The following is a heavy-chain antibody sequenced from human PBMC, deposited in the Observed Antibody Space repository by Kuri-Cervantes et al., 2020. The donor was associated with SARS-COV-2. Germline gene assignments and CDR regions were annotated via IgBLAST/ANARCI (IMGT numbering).Heavy chain of an antibody. CDR3: AREVTIFGSVSRGFDP. J-gene: IGHJ5*02. V-gene: IGHV3-48*01. CDR1: GFTFSSYS. D-gene: IGHD3-3*01. Sequence: GWSLRLSCAASGFTFSSYSMNWVRQAPGKWLEWVSYISSSSSTIYYADSVKGRFTISRDNAKNSLYLQMNSLRAEDTAVYYCAREVTIFGSVSRGFDPWGQGTLVTVSS. CDR2: ISSSSSTI.